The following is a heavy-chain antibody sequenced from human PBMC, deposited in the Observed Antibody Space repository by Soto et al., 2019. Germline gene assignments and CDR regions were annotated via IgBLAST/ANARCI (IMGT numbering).Heavy chain of an antibody. Sequence: PGGSLRLSCAASGFTFSSYWMSWVRQAPGKGLEWVANIKQDGSEKYYVDSVKGRFTISRDNAKNSLYLQMNSLRAEDTAVYYCAREDSSSSYWGYYYYGMDVWGQGTTVTVSS. J-gene: IGHJ6*02. CDR3: AREDSSSSYWGYYYYGMDV. D-gene: IGHD6-6*01. V-gene: IGHV3-7*01. CDR1: GFTFSSYW. CDR2: IKQDGSEK.